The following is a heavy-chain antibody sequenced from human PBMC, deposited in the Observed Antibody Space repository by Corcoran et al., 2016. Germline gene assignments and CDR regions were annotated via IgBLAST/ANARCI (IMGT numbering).Heavy chain of an antibody. D-gene: IGHD2-21*01. CDR1: GDSVSSNSAA. CDR2: TYYRSKGYN. CDR3: ARVYCGGGNCYPDYFDY. Sequence: QVQLQQSGPGLVKPSQSLSLTCAISGDSVSSNSAAWNWIRQSPSRGLEWLGRTYYRSKGYNDYAVSVKSRMTINPDTSKNQFSLQLNSVTPEDTAVYYCARVYCGGGNCYPDYFDYWGQGTLVTVSS. J-gene: IGHJ4*02. V-gene: IGHV6-1*01.